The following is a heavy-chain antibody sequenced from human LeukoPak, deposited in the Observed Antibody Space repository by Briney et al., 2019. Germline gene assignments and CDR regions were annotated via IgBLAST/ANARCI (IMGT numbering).Heavy chain of an antibody. CDR3: ARVPGGSGSYLWWFDP. J-gene: IGHJ5*02. Sequence: GGSLRLSCAASGFTFSSHGMHWVRQAPGKGLEWVSSINKNGDFIKYADAVKGRFTMSRDNAKNSLFLQMNSLRAEDTAVYYCARVPGGSGSYLWWFDPWGQGTLVTVSS. D-gene: IGHD3-10*01. V-gene: IGHV3-21*01. CDR1: GFTFSSHG. CDR2: INKNGDFI.